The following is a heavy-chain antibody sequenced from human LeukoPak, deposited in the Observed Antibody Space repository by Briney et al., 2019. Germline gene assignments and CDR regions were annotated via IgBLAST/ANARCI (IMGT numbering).Heavy chain of an antibody. J-gene: IGHJ2*01. V-gene: IGHV4-59*01. Sequence: PSETLSLTCTVSGGSISSYYWSWIRQPPGKGLEWIGYIYYSGSTNYNPSLKSRVTISVDTSKNQFSLKLSSVTAADAGVYYCARAGGSNYDWYFDLWGRGTLVTVSS. CDR1: GGSISSYY. D-gene: IGHD4-11*01. CDR3: ARAGGSNYDWYFDL. CDR2: IYYSGST.